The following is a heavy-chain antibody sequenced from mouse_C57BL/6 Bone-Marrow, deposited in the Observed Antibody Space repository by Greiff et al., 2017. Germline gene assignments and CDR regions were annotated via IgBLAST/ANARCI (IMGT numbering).Heavy chain of an antibody. CDR2: ISSGSSTI. CDR3: ARGVCYAMDY. V-gene: IGHV5-17*01. CDR1: GFTFSDYG. J-gene: IGHJ4*01. Sequence: DVMLVESGGGLVQPGGSLKLSCAASGFTFSDYGMHWGRQAPEKGLEWVAYISSGSSTIYYADTVKGRFTISRDNAKNHLFLQMTSLRSEDTAMYYCARGVCYAMDYWGQGTSVTVSS.